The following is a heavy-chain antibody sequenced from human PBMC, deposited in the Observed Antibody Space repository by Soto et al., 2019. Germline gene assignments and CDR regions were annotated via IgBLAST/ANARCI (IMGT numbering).Heavy chain of an antibody. J-gene: IGHJ6*03. Sequence: GSGPTLVNPTQTLTLTCTFSGFSLSTSGVGVGWIRQPPGKALEWLALIYWDDDKRYSPSLKSRLTITKDTSKNQVVLTMTNMDPVDTATYYCAHTGPELNSSSWYYYYYSLDVWGKGTTVTVSS. CDR2: IYWDDDK. V-gene: IGHV2-5*02. CDR3: AHTGPELNSSSWYYYYYSLDV. D-gene: IGHD6-13*01. CDR1: GFSLSTSGVG.